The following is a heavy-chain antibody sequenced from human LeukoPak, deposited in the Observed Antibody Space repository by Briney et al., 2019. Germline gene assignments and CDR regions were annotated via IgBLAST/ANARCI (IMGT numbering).Heavy chain of an antibody. CDR3: ARGPYSSSSEYFQH. V-gene: IGHV1-2*02. D-gene: IGHD6-6*01. Sequence: ASVKVSCKASGYTFTCYYMHWVRQAPGQGLEWMGWINPNSGGTNYAQKVQGRVTMTRDTSISTAYMELSRLRSDDTAVYYCARGPYSSSSEYFQHWGQGTLVTVSS. J-gene: IGHJ1*01. CDR2: INPNSGGT. CDR1: GYTFTCYY.